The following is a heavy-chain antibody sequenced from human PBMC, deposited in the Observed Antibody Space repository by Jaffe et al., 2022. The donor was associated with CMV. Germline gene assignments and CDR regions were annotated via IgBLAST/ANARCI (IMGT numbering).Heavy chain of an antibody. D-gene: IGHD5-12*01. V-gene: IGHV3-33*08. CDR1: GFTFSSYG. J-gene: IGHJ3*02. CDR2: IWYDGSNK. CDR3: ARDYKGADGYNFYDAFDI. Sequence: QVQLVESGGGVVQPGRSLRLSCAASGFTFSSYGMHWVRQAPGKGLEWVAVIWYDGSNKYYADSVKGRFTISRDNSKNTLYLQMNSLRAEDTAVYYCARDYKGADGYNFYDAFDIWGQGTMVTVSS.